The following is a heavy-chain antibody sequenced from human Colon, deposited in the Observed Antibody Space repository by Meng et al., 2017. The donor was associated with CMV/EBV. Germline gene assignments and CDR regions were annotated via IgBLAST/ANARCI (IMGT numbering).Heavy chain of an antibody. J-gene: IGHJ6*02. CDR1: GFTVYSNY. CDR3: ARMTNWNYGFHYGMDV. V-gene: IGHV3-66*02. D-gene: IGHD1-7*01. CDR2: IYAGGST. Sequence: GGSLRLSCAVSGFTVYSNYMSWVRQAPGKGLEWVSAIYAGGSTYFADSVKGRFTISRDNARNTVYLQMNSLRAEDTAVYYCARMTNWNYGFHYGMDVWGQGTTVTSP.